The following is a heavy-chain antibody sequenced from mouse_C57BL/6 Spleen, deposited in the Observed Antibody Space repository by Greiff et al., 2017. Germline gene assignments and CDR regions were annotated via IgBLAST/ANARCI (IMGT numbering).Heavy chain of an antibody. J-gene: IGHJ4*01. CDR2: FYPGSGSI. CDR3: ARHEGGDYNGAMDY. V-gene: IGHV1-62-2*01. CDR1: GYTFTEYT. Sequence: QVQLQQSGAELVKPGASVKLSCKASGYTFTEYTIHWVQQRSGQGLEWIGCFYPGSGSIKYNEKFKGKATLTADKSYSTVYMELSRMTFEDSAVDVCARHEGGDYNGAMDYWGKGTSVTVSS. D-gene: IGHD2-12*01.